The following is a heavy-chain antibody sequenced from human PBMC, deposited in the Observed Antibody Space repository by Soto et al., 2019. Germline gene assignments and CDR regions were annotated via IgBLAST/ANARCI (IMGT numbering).Heavy chain of an antibody. CDR2: ISGSGGST. D-gene: IGHD3-16*01. Sequence: GGSLRLSCAASGFTFSSYAMSWVRQAPGKGLEWVSAISGSGGSTYYADSVKGRFTISRDNSKNTLYLQMNSLRAEDTAVYYCAKFHYYYIWGSFCGTIAYWGQGTLVPVSS. J-gene: IGHJ4*02. V-gene: IGHV3-23*01. CDR1: GFTFSSYA. CDR3: AKFHYYYIWGSFCGTIAY.